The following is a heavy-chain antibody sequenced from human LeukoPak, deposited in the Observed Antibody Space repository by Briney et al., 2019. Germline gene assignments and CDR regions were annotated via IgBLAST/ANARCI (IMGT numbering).Heavy chain of an antibody. J-gene: IGHJ4*02. Sequence: GRSLRLSCAASGFIFRSYGMHWVRQAPGKGLEWVAVIWHDGSNKYYADSVKGRFTISRDNSKNTLYLEMNSLRAEDTATYYCARGHEALGYWGQGTLVTVSS. D-gene: IGHD3-10*01. CDR2: IWHDGSNK. V-gene: IGHV3-33*01. CDR3: ARGHEALGY. CDR1: GFIFRSYG.